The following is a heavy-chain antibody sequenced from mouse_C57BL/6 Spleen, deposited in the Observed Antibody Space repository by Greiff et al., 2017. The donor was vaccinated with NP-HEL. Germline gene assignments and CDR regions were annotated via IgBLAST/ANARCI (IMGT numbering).Heavy chain of an antibody. CDR2: INPSSGYT. J-gene: IGHJ4*01. Sequence: VQLQQSGAELAKPGASVKLSCKASGYTFTSYWMHWVKQRPGQGLEWIGYINPSSGYTKYNQKFKDKAPLTADKSSSTAYMQLSSLTYEDSAVYYCARDYGSSYRAMDYWGQGTSVTVSS. CDR1: GYTFTSYW. D-gene: IGHD1-1*01. CDR3: ARDYGSSYRAMDY. V-gene: IGHV1-7*01.